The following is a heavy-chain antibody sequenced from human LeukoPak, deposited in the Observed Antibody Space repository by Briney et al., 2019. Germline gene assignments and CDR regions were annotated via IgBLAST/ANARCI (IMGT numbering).Heavy chain of an antibody. CDR2: IIPIFGTA. J-gene: IGHJ4*02. D-gene: IGHD6-19*01. V-gene: IGHV1-69*13. CDR3: ARDPLGAVAGNY. CDR1: GGTFSSYA. Sequence: SVKVSCKAPGGTFSSYAISWVRQAPGQGLEWMGGIIPIFGTANYAQKFQGRVTITADESTSTAHMELSSPRSEDTAVYYCARDPLGAVAGNYWGQGTLVTVSS.